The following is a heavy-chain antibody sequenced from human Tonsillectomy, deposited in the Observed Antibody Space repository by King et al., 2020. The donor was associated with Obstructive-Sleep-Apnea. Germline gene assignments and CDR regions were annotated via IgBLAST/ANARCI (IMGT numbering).Heavy chain of an antibody. D-gene: IGHD3-22*01. Sequence: QVQLQESGPGLVKPSETLSLTCTVSGGSISSYYWSWIRQPPGKGLEWIGYIYYSGSTNYNPSLKSRVTISVDTSKNQFSLKLSSVTAADTAVYYCARASYYYDSSGYRTYYFDYWGQGTLVTVSS. CDR3: ARASYYYDSSGYRTYYFDY. J-gene: IGHJ4*02. CDR1: GGSISSYY. CDR2: IYYSGST. V-gene: IGHV4-59*01.